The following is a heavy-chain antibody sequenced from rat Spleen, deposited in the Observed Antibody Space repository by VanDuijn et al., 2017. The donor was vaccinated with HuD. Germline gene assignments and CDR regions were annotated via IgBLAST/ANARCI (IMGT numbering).Heavy chain of an antibody. V-gene: IGHV5-29*01. D-gene: IGHD5-1*01. CDR1: GFTFSDYY. Sequence: EVQLVESDGGLVQPGRSLKLSCAASGFTFSDYYMAWVRQAPTKGLEWVATISYDGSSTYYRDSVKGRFTISRDNAKSTLYLQMHSLRPEDTATYYCARHTGTGWFAYWGQGTLVTVSS. J-gene: IGHJ3*01. CDR2: ISYDGSST. CDR3: ARHTGTGWFAY.